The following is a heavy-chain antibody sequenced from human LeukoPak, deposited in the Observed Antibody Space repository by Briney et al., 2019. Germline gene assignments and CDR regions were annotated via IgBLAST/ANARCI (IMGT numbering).Heavy chain of an antibody. Sequence: SETLSLTCTVSGGSISSYYWSWFRQPPGKGLEWIGYIYYSGSTNYNPSLKSRVTISVDTSKNQFSLKLSSVTAADTAVYYCARVDCSSTSCLKTYYFDYWGQGTLVTVSS. J-gene: IGHJ4*02. CDR1: GGSISSYY. D-gene: IGHD2-2*01. CDR3: ARVDCSSTSCLKTYYFDY. V-gene: IGHV4-59*01. CDR2: IYYSGST.